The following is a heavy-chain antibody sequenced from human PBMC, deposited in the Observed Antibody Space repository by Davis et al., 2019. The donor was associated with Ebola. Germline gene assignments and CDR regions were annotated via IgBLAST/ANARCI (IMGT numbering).Heavy chain of an antibody. V-gene: IGHV3-23*01. CDR2: ISGSGGST. CDR1: GFTFSSYA. J-gene: IGHJ4*02. Sequence: GESLKISCAASGFTFSSYAMSWVRQAPGKGLEWVSAISGSGGSTYYADSVKGRFTISRDNSKNTLYLQMNSLRAEDTAVYYCAIYGSGKVGYWGQGTLVTVSS. CDR3: AIYGSGKVGY. D-gene: IGHD3-10*01.